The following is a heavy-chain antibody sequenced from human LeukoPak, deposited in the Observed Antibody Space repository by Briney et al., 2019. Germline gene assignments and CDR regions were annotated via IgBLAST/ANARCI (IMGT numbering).Heavy chain of an antibody. D-gene: IGHD3-10*01. CDR2: VNHSGST. J-gene: IGHJ5*02. CDR3: AGGGGYNWFDP. V-gene: IGHV4-34*01. Sequence: SETLSLTCAVYGGSFSGYYWSWIRQPPGKGLEWIGEVNHSGSTNYNPSLKSRVTISVDTSKNQFSLKLSSVTAADTAVYYCAGGGGYNWFDPWGQGTLVTVSS. CDR1: GGSFSGYY.